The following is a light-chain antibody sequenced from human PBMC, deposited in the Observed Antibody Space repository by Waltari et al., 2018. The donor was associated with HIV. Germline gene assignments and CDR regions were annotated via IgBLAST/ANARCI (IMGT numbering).Light chain of an antibody. V-gene: IGLV2-11*01. J-gene: IGLJ3*02. CDR1: TSSVGAYNF. Sequence: QSALTQPPSVSGSPGPSVTISCTGTTSSVGAYNFVPWYQQHPGKAPKVLIYDVSKRPSGVPDRFSGSKSGNTASLTISGLQAEDEADYYCCSYAGSYTWVFGGGTKLTVL. CDR2: DVS. CDR3: CSYAGSYTWV.